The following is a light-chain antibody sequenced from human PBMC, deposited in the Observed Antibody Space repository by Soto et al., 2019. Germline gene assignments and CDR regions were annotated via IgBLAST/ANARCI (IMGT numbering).Light chain of an antibody. V-gene: IGLV2-14*01. Sequence: QSVLTQPASVSGSPGQSITISCTATSSDIAYYNYGSWYQHHPGKAPKLIIYEVYNRPSGVSNRFSGSKSGDTASLSISGLQAEDEADYYCISYSASSTPYVFGTGTKVTVL. CDR2: EVY. CDR3: ISYSASSTPYV. CDR1: SSDIAYYNY. J-gene: IGLJ1*01.